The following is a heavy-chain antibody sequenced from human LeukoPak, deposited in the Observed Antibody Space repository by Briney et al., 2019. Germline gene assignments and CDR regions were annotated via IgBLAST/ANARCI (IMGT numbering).Heavy chain of an antibody. CDR2: IKRFGSEK. J-gene: IGHJ4*02. CDR1: SFSFSDFW. D-gene: IGHD3-10*01. Sequence: GGSLRLSCVASSFSFSDFWMSWVRQRPGKGLEWVATIKRFGSEKTYPDSVKGRFTISRDDSKSSLSLQMNNLGADDSGLYYCARSSSQGFDYFDYWGQGALVTVSS. V-gene: IGHV3-7*01. CDR3: ARSSSQGFDYFDY.